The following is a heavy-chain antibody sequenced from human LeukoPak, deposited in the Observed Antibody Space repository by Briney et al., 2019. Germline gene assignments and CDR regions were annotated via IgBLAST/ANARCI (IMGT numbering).Heavy chain of an antibody. D-gene: IGHD3-22*01. V-gene: IGHV3-53*01. CDR1: GFTVSSNH. Sequence: PGGSLRLSCAASGFTVSSNHMSWVRQAPGKGLEWVSIIYSGGSTYYADSVKGRFTISRDISKNTLNLQMNSLRAEDTAVYYCARGYYFGSSGTPDAFDIWGQGTMVTVSS. J-gene: IGHJ3*02. CDR3: ARGYYFGSSGTPDAFDI. CDR2: IYSGGST.